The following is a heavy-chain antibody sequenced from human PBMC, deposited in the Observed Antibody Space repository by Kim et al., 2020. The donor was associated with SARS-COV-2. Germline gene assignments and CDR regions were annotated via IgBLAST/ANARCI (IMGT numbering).Heavy chain of an antibody. CDR1: GFTFSSYG. J-gene: IGHJ6*02. Sequence: GGSLRLSCAASGFTFSSYGMHWVRQAPGKGLEWVAVIWYDGSNKYYADSVKGRFTISGDNSKNTLYLQMNSLRAEDTAVYYCARENRFLEWLPSGLDVWGQGTTVTVSS. CDR2: IWYDGSNK. D-gene: IGHD3-3*01. V-gene: IGHV3-33*01. CDR3: ARENRFLEWLPSGLDV.